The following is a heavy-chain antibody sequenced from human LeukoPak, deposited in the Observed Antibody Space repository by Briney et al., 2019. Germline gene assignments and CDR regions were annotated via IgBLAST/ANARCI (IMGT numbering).Heavy chain of an antibody. CDR3: ASPEWLPDSIDI. Sequence: GGSLRLSCAASGFTFSNYWMTWVRQAPGKGLEWVANIKQDGSEKYYVDSVKGRFTISRDNAKNSLYLQMNSLRAEDTAIYYCASPEWLPDSIDIWGQGTMVTVSS. CDR2: IKQDGSEK. J-gene: IGHJ3*02. D-gene: IGHD3-3*01. CDR1: GFTFSNYW. V-gene: IGHV3-7*01.